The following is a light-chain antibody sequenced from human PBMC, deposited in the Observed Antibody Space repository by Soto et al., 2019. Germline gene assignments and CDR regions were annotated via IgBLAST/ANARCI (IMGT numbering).Light chain of an antibody. CDR3: HQYNNWHT. CDR2: GAS. Sequence: EIVMTQSPATLSVSPGERATLSCMARQSVSSNLAWYQQKPGQAPRLLIYGASTRATGVPARFSRTGSGTEFTLTISSLQSEDFAVYYCHQYNNWHTFGQGTKLDIK. V-gene: IGKV3-15*01. CDR1: QSVSSN. J-gene: IGKJ2*01.